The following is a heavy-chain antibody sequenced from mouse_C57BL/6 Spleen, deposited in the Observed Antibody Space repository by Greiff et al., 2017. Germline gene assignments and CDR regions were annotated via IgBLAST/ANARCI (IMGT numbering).Heavy chain of an antibody. CDR1: GYTFTSYW. V-gene: IGHV1-64*01. J-gene: IGHJ2*01. CDR2: IHPNSGST. CDR3: ARPLGLRPYFDY. Sequence: VKLQQPGAELVKPGASVKLSCKASGYTFTSYWMHWVKQRPGQGLEWIGMIHPNSGSTNYNEKFKSKATLTVDKSSSTAYMQLSSLTSEDSAVYYCARPLGLRPYFDYWGQGTTLTVSS. D-gene: IGHD2-4*01.